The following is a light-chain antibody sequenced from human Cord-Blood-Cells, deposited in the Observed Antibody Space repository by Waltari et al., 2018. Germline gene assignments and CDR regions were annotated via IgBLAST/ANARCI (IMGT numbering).Light chain of an antibody. CDR2: GAS. V-gene: IGKV3-20*01. Sequence: EIVLTQSPGTLSLSPGERATLSCRASQSVGSSYLAWYQQKPGQAPRLLIYGASSRATGIPDRFSGSGSGTDVTLTISRLEAEDFAVYYWQQYGSSPLTFGQGTKVEIK. CDR3: QQYGSSPLT. CDR1: QSVGSSY. J-gene: IGKJ1*01.